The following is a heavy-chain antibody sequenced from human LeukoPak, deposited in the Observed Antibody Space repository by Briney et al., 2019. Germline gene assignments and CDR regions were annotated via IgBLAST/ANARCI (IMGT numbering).Heavy chain of an antibody. V-gene: IGHV4-59*01. CDR1: GGSINNYY. D-gene: IGHD1-26*01. CDR2: IHYSGST. CDR3: ARTLGPYGMDV. J-gene: IGHJ6*02. Sequence: PSETLSLTCTVSGGSINNYYWSWIRQSPGKGLEWIGYIHYSGSTKYNPSLKSRVTISIDTSRNQFSLKVNSVTAADTALYYCARTLGPYGMDVWGPGTTVTVSS.